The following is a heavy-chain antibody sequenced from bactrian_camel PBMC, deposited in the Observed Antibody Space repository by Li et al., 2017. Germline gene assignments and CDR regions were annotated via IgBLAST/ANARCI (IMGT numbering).Heavy chain of an antibody. D-gene: IGHD4*01. CDR1: GSTQNIHS. V-gene: IGHV3S40*01. Sequence: VQLVESGGGSVQAGGSLRLTCTITGSTQNIHSLGWFRQAPGKGRVGIATIYPRNLDASDYYANAVQGRFTISQDIAKNTVYLQTNSLKPEDTAMYSCKTVCDFDDVDYADYDHWDQGTQVTVS. J-gene: IGHJ4*01. CDR3: KTVCDFDDVDYADYDH. CDR2: IYPRNLDASD.